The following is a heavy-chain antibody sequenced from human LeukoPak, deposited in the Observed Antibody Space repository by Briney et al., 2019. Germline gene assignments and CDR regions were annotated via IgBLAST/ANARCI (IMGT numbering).Heavy chain of an antibody. J-gene: IGHJ4*02. D-gene: IGHD4-11*01. CDR1: GGTFSSYA. Sequence: ASVKVSCKASGGTFSSYAISWVRQAPGQGLERMGGIIPIFGTANYAQKFQGRVTITADESTSTAYMELSSLRSEDTAVYYCARARYSNYVGYYFDYWGQGTLVTVSS. CDR3: ARARYSNYVGYYFDY. CDR2: IIPIFGTA. V-gene: IGHV1-69*13.